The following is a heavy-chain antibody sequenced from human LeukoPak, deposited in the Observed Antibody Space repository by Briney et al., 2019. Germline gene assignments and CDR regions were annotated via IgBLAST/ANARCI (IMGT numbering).Heavy chain of an antibody. CDR1: GFTFSSYA. Sequence: GGSLRLSCAASGFTFSSYAMSWVRQAPGKGLEWVSAISGSGGSTYYADSVKGRFTISRDNSKNTLYLQMNSLRAEDTAVYYCAKERSTMVRGAQSAYFDCWGQGTLVTVSS. J-gene: IGHJ4*02. CDR3: AKERSTMVRGAQSAYFDC. CDR2: ISGSGGST. V-gene: IGHV3-23*01. D-gene: IGHD3-10*01.